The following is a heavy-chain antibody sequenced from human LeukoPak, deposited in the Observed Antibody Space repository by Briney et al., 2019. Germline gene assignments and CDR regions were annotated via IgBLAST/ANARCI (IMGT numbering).Heavy chain of an antibody. CDR1: GFTFDDYA. CDR3: AKDRERITMIVVVAFDI. D-gene: IGHD3-22*01. J-gene: IGHJ3*02. CDR2: ISWNSGSI. Sequence: GGSLRLSCAASGFTFDDYAMHWVRQAPGKGLEWVSGISWNSGSIGYADSVKGRFTISRDNAKNSLYLQMNSLRAEDTALYYCAKDRERITMIVVVAFDIWGQGTMVTVSS. V-gene: IGHV3-9*01.